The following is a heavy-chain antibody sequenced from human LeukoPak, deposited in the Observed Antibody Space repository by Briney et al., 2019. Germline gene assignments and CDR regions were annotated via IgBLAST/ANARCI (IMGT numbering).Heavy chain of an antibody. Sequence: SETLSLTCTASGGSISSYYLSWIRQPPGKGLEWIGYIYYSGSTNYNPSLKSRVPISVDTSKNQFSLKRSSVTAADTAVYYCARGGCSGGSCQFDYWGQGNLVTVSS. J-gene: IGHJ4*02. CDR1: GGSISSYY. CDR3: ARGGCSGGSCQFDY. V-gene: IGHV4-59*01. CDR2: IYYSGST. D-gene: IGHD2-15*01.